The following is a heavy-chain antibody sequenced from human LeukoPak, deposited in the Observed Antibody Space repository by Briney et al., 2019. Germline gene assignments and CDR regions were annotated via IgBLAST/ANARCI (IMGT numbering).Heavy chain of an antibody. J-gene: IGHJ4*02. D-gene: IGHD3-22*01. CDR2: ISGSGGST. Sequence: GGSLRLSCAASGLSVSNDYMSWVRQAPGKGLEWVSGISGSGGSTYYADSVKGRFTISRDNSKNTLYLQMNSLRAEDTAVYYCAKGSSGGYYYTNFDYWGQGTLVTVSS. CDR1: GLSVSNDY. CDR3: AKGSSGGYYYTNFDY. V-gene: IGHV3-23*01.